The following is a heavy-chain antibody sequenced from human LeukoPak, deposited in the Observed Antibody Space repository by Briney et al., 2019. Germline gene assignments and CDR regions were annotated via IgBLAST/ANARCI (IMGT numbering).Heavy chain of an antibody. CDR2: LNSDGSIT. CDR1: GFTFSRYW. Sequence: GGSLRLSCAASGFTFSRYWMHWVRQAPGKGLVWVSRLNSDGSITTYADSVRGRFTISRDNAKNTLYLQMNNLRAEDAAVYYCARVTDSSSWPHFDYWGQGTLVTVSS. CDR3: ARVTDSSSWPHFDY. D-gene: IGHD6-13*01. V-gene: IGHV3-74*01. J-gene: IGHJ4*02.